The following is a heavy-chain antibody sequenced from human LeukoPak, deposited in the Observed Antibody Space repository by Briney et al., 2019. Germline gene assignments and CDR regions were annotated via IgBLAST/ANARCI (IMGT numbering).Heavy chain of an antibody. CDR2: ITGSGGST. CDR3: AKLDCSGSSCFQFDC. V-gene: IGHV3-23*01. D-gene: IGHD2-15*01. J-gene: IGHJ4*02. CDR1: GFTFSDYA. Sequence: PGGSLRLSCAASGFTFSDYAMSWVRQAPGKGLEWVSGITGSGGSTFYADSVRGRFTISRDNSENTLFLQMKNLRAEDTAVYYCAKLDCSGSSCFQFDCWGQGSLVTVSS.